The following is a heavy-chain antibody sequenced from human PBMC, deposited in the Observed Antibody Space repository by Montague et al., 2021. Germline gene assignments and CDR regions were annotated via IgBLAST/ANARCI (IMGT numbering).Heavy chain of an antibody. CDR3: AKDRFSGGSYGGSGDMDV. CDR1: GFTLSSYA. D-gene: IGHD2-15*01. J-gene: IGHJ6*03. V-gene: IGHV3-23*01. CDR2: IGASGDNT. Sequence: SLRLSCAASGFTLSSYAMGWVRQAPGKGLEWVSAIGASGDNTYYAESVKGRFTISRDISKNTLYLQMNSLGAEDTALYYCAKDRFSGGSYGGSGDMDVWGKGTTVTVSS.